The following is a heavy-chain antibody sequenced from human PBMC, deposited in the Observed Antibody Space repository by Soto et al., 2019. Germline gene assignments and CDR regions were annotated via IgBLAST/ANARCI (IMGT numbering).Heavy chain of an antibody. D-gene: IGHD3-22*01. CDR3: GKEIGYVSSSKTGYYYFGMEV. Sequence: GGSLRLSCAISGFTFSRYGMHWVRQAPGKGLEWVAVISYDGINKDYADSVKGRFTISRENSKNTLYLQMNSLRAEDTAVYYFGKEIGYVSSSKTGYYYFGMEVWGQGTRVTASS. CDR1: GFTFSRYG. V-gene: IGHV3-30*18. J-gene: IGHJ6*02. CDR2: ISYDGINK.